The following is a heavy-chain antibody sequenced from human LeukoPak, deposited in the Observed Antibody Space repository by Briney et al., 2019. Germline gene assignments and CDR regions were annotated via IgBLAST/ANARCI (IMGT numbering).Heavy chain of an antibody. V-gene: IGHV3-48*03. CDR1: GFNFISYE. CDR2: ISSSSTTI. Sequence: PGGSLRLSCAASGFNFISYEMNWVRQAPGKGLEWVSYISSSSTTIYYADSVKGRFTISRDNAKNSLYLQMNSLRGEDTAMYYCARVQGGGFRTADYWGQGTLVTVSS. D-gene: IGHD3-10*01. CDR3: ARVQGGGFRTADY. J-gene: IGHJ4*02.